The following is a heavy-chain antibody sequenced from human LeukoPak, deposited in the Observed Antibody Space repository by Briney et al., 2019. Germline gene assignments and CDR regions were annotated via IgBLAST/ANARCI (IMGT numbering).Heavy chain of an antibody. J-gene: IGHJ5*02. CDR3: AKDRSGSYYVNWFDP. D-gene: IGHD1-26*01. CDR1: GFTFSSYG. V-gene: IGHV3-30*02. Sequence: PGGSLRLSCAASGFTFSSYGMHWVRQAPGKGLEWVAFIRYDGSNKYYADSVKGRFTISRDNSKNTLYLQMNSLRAEDTAVYYCAKDRSGSYYVNWFDPWGQGTLVTVSS. CDR2: IRYDGSNK.